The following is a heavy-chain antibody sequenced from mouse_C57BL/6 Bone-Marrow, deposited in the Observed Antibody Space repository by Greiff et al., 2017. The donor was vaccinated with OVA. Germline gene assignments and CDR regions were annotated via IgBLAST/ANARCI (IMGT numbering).Heavy chain of an antibody. V-gene: IGHV1-82*01. CDR3: SRGWITTVVAPYYFDY. CDR2: IYPGDGDT. Sequence: QVQLQQSGPELVKPGASVKISCKASGYAFSSSWMNWVKQRPGKGLEWIGRIYPGDGDTNYNGKFKGKATLTAEKSSSTAYMQLSSLTSEDSAVYFCSRGWITTVVAPYYFDYWGQGTTLTVSS. J-gene: IGHJ2*01. D-gene: IGHD1-1*01. CDR1: GYAFSSSW.